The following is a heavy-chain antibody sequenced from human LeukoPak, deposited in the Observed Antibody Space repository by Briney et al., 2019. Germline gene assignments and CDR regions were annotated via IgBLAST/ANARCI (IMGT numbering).Heavy chain of an antibody. CDR1: GGSISSSSYY. CDR3: ARHRRGQYIVVVPAAPLDY. Sequence: SETLSLTCTVSGGSISSSSYYWGWIRQPPGKGLEWIGSIYYSGSTYYNPSLKSRVTISVDTSKNQFSLKLSSVTAADTAVYYCARHRRGQYIVVVPAAPLDYGAQGPRVPVPS. V-gene: IGHV4-39*01. D-gene: IGHD2-2*01. CDR2: IYYSGST. J-gene: IGHJ4*02.